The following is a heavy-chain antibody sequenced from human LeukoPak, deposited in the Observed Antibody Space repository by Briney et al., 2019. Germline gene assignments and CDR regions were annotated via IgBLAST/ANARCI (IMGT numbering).Heavy chain of an antibody. CDR1: GFTYNRYN. CDR3: ARAGGWYAY. CDR2: IKQDGSEK. Sequence: GGSLRLSCAASGFTYNRYNMNWVRRAPGKGLEWVANIKQDGSEKYYVDSVKGRFTISRDNAKNSLYLQMNSLRAEDSAVYYCARAGGWYAYWGQGTLVTVSS. V-gene: IGHV3-7*01. D-gene: IGHD6-19*01. J-gene: IGHJ4*02.